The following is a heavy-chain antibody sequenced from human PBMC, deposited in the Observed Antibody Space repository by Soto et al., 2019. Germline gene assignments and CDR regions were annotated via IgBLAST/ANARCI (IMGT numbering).Heavy chain of an antibody. CDR2: FYSSGGT. Sequence: QVHLQESGPGLVKPSQTLSLTCTVSGGSLSTDGYYWTWIRKRPGKGLEWIGDFYSSGGTYYNPSLKSRISLSPDTSENPFYLTMSSVTAADTAMYYCARRHDILTGSDAYDVWGQGTLVTVSS. CDR3: ARRHDILTGSDAYDV. CDR1: GGSLSTDGYY. V-gene: IGHV4-31*03. J-gene: IGHJ3*01. D-gene: IGHD3-9*01.